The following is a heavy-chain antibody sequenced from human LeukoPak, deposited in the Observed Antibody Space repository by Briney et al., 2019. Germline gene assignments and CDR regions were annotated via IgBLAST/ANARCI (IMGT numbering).Heavy chain of an antibody. CDR3: ASRRQWLVRFDY. Sequence: WIGEINHSGSTNYNPSLKSRVTISVDTSKNQFSLKLSSVTAADTAVYYCASRRQWLVRFDYWGQGTLVTVSS. V-gene: IGHV4-34*01. D-gene: IGHD6-19*01. CDR2: INHSGST. J-gene: IGHJ4*02.